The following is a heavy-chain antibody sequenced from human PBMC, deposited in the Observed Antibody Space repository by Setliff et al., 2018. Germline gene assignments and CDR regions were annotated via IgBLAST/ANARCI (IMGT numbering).Heavy chain of an antibody. CDR1: GGSISNYY. CDR3: ARDPGNGHYMDV. CDR2: IYDSGST. Sequence: SETLSLTCTVSGGSISNYYWSWIRQPPGKGLEWIGYIYDSGSTNYSPSLKSRVTISVDTSKNQLSLRLTSVTAADTAVYYCARDPGNGHYMDVWGKGATVTVSS. J-gene: IGHJ6*03. V-gene: IGHV4-59*12.